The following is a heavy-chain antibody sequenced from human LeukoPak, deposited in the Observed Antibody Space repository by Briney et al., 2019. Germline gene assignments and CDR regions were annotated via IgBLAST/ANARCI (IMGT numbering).Heavy chain of an antibody. V-gene: IGHV3-7*01. CDR3: ARGGSRQYNF. CDR2: IRHDGSEK. CDR1: GFTFSSYW. J-gene: IGHJ4*02. Sequence: GGSLRLSCAASGFTFSSYWMSWVRQAPGKGLEWVANIRHDGSEKYYVDSVKGRFTITRDNAKDSLYLQMNSLRVEDTAVYYCARGGSRQYNFWGQGTLVTVSS. D-gene: IGHD5-18*01.